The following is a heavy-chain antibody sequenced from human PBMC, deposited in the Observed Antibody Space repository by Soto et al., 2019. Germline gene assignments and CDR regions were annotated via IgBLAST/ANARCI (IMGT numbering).Heavy chain of an antibody. Sequence: GGSLRLSCAASGFTFSSYSMNWVRQAPGKGLEWVSSISSSSSYIYYADSVKGRFTISRDNAKNSLYLQMNSLRAEDTAVYYCARSDTVVTPVCDYWGQGTLVTVSS. CDR3: ARSDTVVTPVCDY. J-gene: IGHJ4*02. D-gene: IGHD2-21*02. CDR1: GFTFSSYS. CDR2: ISSSSSYI. V-gene: IGHV3-21*01.